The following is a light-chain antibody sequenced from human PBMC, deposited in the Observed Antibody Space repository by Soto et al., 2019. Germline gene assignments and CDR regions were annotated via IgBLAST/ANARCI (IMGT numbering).Light chain of an antibody. CDR3: TSYTSSLTYV. J-gene: IGLJ1*01. V-gene: IGLV2-14*03. CDR2: DVT. Sequence: QSALTQPASVSGSPGQSITISCTGTSSDVGGYNFVSWYQHHPGKAPKLIIYDVTNRPSGVSDRFSGSKSGNTASLTISGLQAEDEADYYCTSYTSSLTYVFGTVTKLTVL. CDR1: SSDVGGYNF.